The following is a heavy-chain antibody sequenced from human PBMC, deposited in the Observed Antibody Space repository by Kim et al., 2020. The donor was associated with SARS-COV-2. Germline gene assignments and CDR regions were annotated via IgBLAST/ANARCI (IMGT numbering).Heavy chain of an antibody. CDR3: ARDRDYYDSSGYMIAYYFDY. CDR1: GFTFSSYA. Sequence: GGSLRLSCAASGFTFSSYAMHWVRQAPGKGLEWVAVISYDGSNKYYADSVKGRFTISRDNSKNTLYLQMNSLRAEDTAVYYCARDRDYYDSSGYMIAYYFDYWGQGTLVTVSS. V-gene: IGHV3-30*04. CDR2: ISYDGSNK. D-gene: IGHD3-22*01. J-gene: IGHJ4*02.